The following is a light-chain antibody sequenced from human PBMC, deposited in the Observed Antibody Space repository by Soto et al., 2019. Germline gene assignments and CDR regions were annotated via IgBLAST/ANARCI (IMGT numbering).Light chain of an antibody. CDR2: TAS. CDR3: EQYDKSIT. J-gene: IGKJ4*01. V-gene: IGKV1-6*01. CDR1: QAIRND. Sequence: AIQMTPSPSSLSASVVDRVIITCRASQAIRNDLGWYQQKPGKAPKLLIYTASTLQSGVPSRFSGSGSGADFTLTIRSLQPEDFAVYYCEQYDKSITFGGGTKVDIK.